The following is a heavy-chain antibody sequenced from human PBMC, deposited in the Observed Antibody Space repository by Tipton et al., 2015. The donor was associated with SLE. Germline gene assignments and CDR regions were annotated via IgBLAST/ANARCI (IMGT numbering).Heavy chain of an antibody. V-gene: IGHV3-33*01. CDR1: GFTFSSYG. D-gene: IGHD5-12*01. CDR2: IWYDGSNK. CDR3: ARDKWLRLERAYDAFDI. Sequence: SGFTFSSYGMHWVRQAPGKGLEWVAVIWYDGSNKYYADSVKGRFTISRDNSKNTLYLQMNSLRAEDTAVYYCARDKWLRLERAYDAFDIWGQGTMVTVSS. J-gene: IGHJ3*02.